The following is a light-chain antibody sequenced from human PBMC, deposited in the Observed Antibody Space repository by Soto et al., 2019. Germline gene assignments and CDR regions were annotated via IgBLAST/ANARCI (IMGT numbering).Light chain of an antibody. CDR2: WAS. Sequence: DIVMTHSPDSLAVSLGERATINCKSSQSVLYSSNNKNYLAWYQQKPGQPPKLLIYWASTRESGVPDQFSGSGSGTDFTLTISSLQAEDVAVYNCQQYYSTPQTFGQGTKLEIK. J-gene: IGKJ2*01. V-gene: IGKV4-1*01. CDR3: QQYYSTPQT. CDR1: QSVLYSSNNKNY.